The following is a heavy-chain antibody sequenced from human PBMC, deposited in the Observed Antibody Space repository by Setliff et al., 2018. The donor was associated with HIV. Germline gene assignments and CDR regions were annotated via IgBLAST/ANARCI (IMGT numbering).Heavy chain of an antibody. D-gene: IGHD1-26*01. V-gene: IGHV3-74*01. Sequence: GGSLRLSCVASGFTFSGAWMHWVRQAPGKGLVWVSRISTDGQITNFADSVQGRFAISRDNARNTLFLQMNSLRVEDTAVYYCARENVNRGSPDDALDVWGQGTVVTVS. CDR3: ARENVNRGSPDDALDV. CDR2: ISTDGQIT. CDR1: GFTFSGAW. J-gene: IGHJ3*01.